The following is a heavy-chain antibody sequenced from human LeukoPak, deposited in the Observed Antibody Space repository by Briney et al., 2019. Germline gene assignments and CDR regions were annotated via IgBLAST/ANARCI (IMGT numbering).Heavy chain of an antibody. D-gene: IGHD6-13*01. J-gene: IGHJ6*02. V-gene: IGHV4-4*07. Sequence: SETLSLTCTVSGGSISTYYWSWIRQPAGKGLEWIGRIYTSGSTNYNPSLKSRVTMSVDTSKNQFSLKLSSVTAADTAVYYCARIPRQQLSPYYYYGMDAWGQGTTVTVSS. CDR1: GGSISTYY. CDR3: ARIPRQQLSPYYYYGMDA. CDR2: IYTSGST.